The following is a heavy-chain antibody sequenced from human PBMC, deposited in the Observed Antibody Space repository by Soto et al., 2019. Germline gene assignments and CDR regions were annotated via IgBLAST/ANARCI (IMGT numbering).Heavy chain of an antibody. D-gene: IGHD2-2*02. CDR2: MYNTGST. J-gene: IGHJ4*02. CDR1: GGSISGYY. CDR3: AGTSGTFYTPIDY. V-gene: IGHV4-59*08. Sequence: SETLSLTCTVSGGSISGYYWSWIRQPPGKGLEWIGYMYNTGSTVYNPSFKSRVTISVDTSKNQFSLKLSSVTAADTAVYYCAGTSGTFYTPIDYWGKGTLVTVS.